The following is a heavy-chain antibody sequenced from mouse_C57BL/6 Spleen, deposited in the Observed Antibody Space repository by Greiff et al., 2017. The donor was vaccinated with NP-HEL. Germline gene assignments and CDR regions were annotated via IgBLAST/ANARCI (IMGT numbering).Heavy chain of an antibody. D-gene: IGHD1-1*01. CDR1: GFTFSDYY. V-gene: IGHV5-12*01. CDR3: ARPYYGSSPGWFAY. Sequence: EVMLVESGGGLVQPGGSLKLSCAASGFTFSDYYMYWVRQTPEKRLEWVAYISNGGGSTYYPDTVKGRFTISRDNAKNTLYLQMSRLKSEDTAMYYCARPYYGSSPGWFAYWGQGTLVTVSA. J-gene: IGHJ3*01. CDR2: ISNGGGST.